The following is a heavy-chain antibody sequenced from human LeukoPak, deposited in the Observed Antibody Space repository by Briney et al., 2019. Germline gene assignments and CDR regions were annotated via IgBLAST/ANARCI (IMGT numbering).Heavy chain of an antibody. CDR1: GFIFTSYG. Sequence: PGGSLRLSCAASGFIFTSYGLSWVSQAPGKGLEWVTNINHDGSEKYYVDSARGRFTISRDNAKHSLYLEMNSLRAEDTAVYYCARCSNTVCTLGMDVWGQGTTVTVSS. CDR2: INHDGSEK. V-gene: IGHV3-7*03. CDR3: ARCSNTVCTLGMDV. D-gene: IGHD2-8*01. J-gene: IGHJ6*02.